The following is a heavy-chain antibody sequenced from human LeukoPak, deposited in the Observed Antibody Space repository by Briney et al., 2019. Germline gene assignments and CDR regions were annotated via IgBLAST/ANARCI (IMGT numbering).Heavy chain of an antibody. Sequence: GGSLRLSCEVSGFTFTHYGMHWVRQAPGKALEWVSFISYNGNEKYGDSVKGRFTISRDNSKNTLYLQMNGLRVDDTAMYYCARLRSRDTAMVYFDYWGQGTLVTVSS. CDR2: ISYNGNE. J-gene: IGHJ4*02. CDR1: GFTFTHYG. CDR3: ARLRSRDTAMVYFDY. V-gene: IGHV3-30*03. D-gene: IGHD5-18*01.